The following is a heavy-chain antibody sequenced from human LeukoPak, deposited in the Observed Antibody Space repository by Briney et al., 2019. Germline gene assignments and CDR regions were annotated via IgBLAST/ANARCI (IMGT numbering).Heavy chain of an antibody. CDR2: IIPIFGTA. Sequence: SVKVSCKDSGGTFSSYAISWVRQAPGQGLEWMGGIIPIFGTANYAQKFQGRVTITADESTSTAYMELSSLRSEDTAVYYCARYRGTWEDADVFDYWGQGTLVTVSS. CDR3: ARYRGTWEDADVFDY. J-gene: IGHJ4*02. D-gene: IGHD1-26*01. CDR1: GGTFSSYA. V-gene: IGHV1-69*13.